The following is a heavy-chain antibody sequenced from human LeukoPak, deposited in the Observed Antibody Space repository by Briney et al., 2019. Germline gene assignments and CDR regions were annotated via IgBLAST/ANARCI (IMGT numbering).Heavy chain of an antibody. V-gene: IGHV4-39*01. CDR3: APQGGSASWFDP. CDR2: IYYDVTT. D-gene: IGHD6-25*01. CDR1: GGSISRSPYY. Sequence: SETLSLTCTVSGGSISRSPYYWGWIRQPPGKGLEWIGSIYYDVTTYYSPSLKSRVAISVDTSKNQFSLKLNSVTAADTAVYYCAPQGGSASWFDPWGQGTLATVSS. J-gene: IGHJ5*02.